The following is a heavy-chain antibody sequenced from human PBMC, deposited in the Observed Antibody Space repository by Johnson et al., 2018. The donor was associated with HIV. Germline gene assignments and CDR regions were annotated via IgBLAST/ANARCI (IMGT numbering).Heavy chain of an antibody. Sequence: QMLLVESGGGVVQPGGSLRLSCAASGFTFSSYGMHWVRQAPGKGLEWVAFIRYDGSNKYYADSVKGRFTISRDNSKNTLYLQMNSLRAEDTAVYYCAKDRVGATSPQAQNAFDSWGQGTMVTVSS. CDR1: GFTFSSYG. J-gene: IGHJ3*02. D-gene: IGHD1-26*01. CDR3: AKDRVGATSPQAQNAFDS. V-gene: IGHV3-30*02. CDR2: IRYDGSNK.